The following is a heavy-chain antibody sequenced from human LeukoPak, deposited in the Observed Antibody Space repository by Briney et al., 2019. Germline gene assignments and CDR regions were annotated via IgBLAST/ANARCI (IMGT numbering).Heavy chain of an antibody. Sequence: PGGSLRLSCAASGFTFSSYGMHWVRQAPGKGLEWVAVISYDGSNKYYADSVKGRFTISRDNSKNTLYLQTNSLRAEDTALYYCAKVRVPTIPFGVDYWGQGTLVTVSS. CDR1: GFTFSSYG. D-gene: IGHD5-12*01. CDR3: AKVRVPTIPFGVDY. CDR2: ISYDGSNK. J-gene: IGHJ4*02. V-gene: IGHV3-30*18.